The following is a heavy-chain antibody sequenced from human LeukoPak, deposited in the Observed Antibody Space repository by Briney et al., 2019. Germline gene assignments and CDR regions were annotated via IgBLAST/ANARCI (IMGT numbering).Heavy chain of an antibody. J-gene: IGHJ4*02. V-gene: IGHV4-30-4*08. CDR2: IYYSGST. D-gene: IGHD6-13*01. Sequence: PSQTLSLTCTLPGGSISSGDNYWSWIRQPPGKGLVWIGYIYYSGSTYYNPSLKSRVTISVDTSKNQFSLKLSSVTAADTAVYYCARGDLYSSSWYNWGQGTLVTVS. CDR3: ARGDLYSSSWYN. CDR1: GGSISSGDNY.